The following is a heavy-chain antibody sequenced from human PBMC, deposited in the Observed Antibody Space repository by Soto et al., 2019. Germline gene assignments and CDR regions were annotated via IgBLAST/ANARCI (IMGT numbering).Heavy chain of an antibody. CDR1: GFSFKSYL. Sequence: GGSLRLSCATSGFSFKSYLMPWIRQAPGKGLEWVSSISSTRTYIHYADSVKGRFTISRDNAKNALYLEMNSLRDDDTAIYYCVREGANDTSRKYLQPFCYWGQATLVTVSS. CDR2: ISSTRTYI. J-gene: IGHJ4*02. D-gene: IGHD2-2*01. V-gene: IGHV3-21*06. CDR3: VREGANDTSRKYLQPFCY.